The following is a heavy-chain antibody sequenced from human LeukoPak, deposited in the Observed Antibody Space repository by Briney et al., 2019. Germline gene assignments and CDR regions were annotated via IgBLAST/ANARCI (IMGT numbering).Heavy chain of an antibody. V-gene: IGHV3-48*04. CDR3: ARAKGGYDAFDY. CDR1: GFTFSSYS. J-gene: IGHJ4*02. CDR2: ISSSSSTI. Sequence: PGGSLRLSCVAYGFTFSSYSMNWVRQAPGKGLEWASYISSSSSTIYYADSVKGRFTISRDNAKNSLYLQMNSLRAEDTAVYYCARAKGGYDAFDYWGQGTLVTVSS. D-gene: IGHD5-12*01.